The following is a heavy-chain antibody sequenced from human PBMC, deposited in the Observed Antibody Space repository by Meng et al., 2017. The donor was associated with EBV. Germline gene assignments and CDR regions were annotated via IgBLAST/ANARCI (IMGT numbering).Heavy chain of an antibody. CDR2: LIPMSDAP. CDR1: GGTFRSDA. Sequence: QWQLVQSGAGVKKPGSSVKGSGKTSGGTFRSDAVSWVRQAPGQGLEWMGGLIPMSDAPYYAQKFQDRVTITADESTSTHYMDLSGLRSEDTAVYYCASESGRGFTPDYWGQGTLVTVSS. J-gene: IGHJ4*02. CDR3: ASESGRGFTPDY. V-gene: IGHV1-69*01. D-gene: IGHD3-10*01.